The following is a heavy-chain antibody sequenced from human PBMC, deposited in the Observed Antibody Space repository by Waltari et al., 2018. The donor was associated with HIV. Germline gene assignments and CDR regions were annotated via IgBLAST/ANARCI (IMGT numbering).Heavy chain of an antibody. J-gene: IGHJ4*02. V-gene: IGHV5-51*03. Sequence: EVHLVQSGAAVKRPGEPLKISCVASGYNFDTFWIGCVRPLPGQSPQHMGLTNPRDSDTRYNPALRSPLNISVDRSIVTAYLQWNSLDASDAAIYFCARYHVNPDDYGGNPRIFDYFDFWGQGTPVTVSS. CDR2: TNPRDSDT. D-gene: IGHD4-17*01. CDR1: GYNFDTFW. CDR3: ARYHVNPDDYGGNPRIFDYFDF.